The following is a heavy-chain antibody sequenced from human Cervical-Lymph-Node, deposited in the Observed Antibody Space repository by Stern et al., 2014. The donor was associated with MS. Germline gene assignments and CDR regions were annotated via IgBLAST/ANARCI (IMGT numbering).Heavy chain of an antibody. CDR2: IFPVFGTP. CDR3: ALSSETSDRWYSLGYDL. V-gene: IGHV1-69*01. D-gene: IGHD6-13*01. J-gene: IGHJ5*02. CDR1: GGTFSKFP. Sequence: QLVQSGAEVTKPWSSVKVSCKASGGTFSKFPSSCVRQAPGHGLEWMGVIFPVFGTPTYAQEFRGRVTITADVSTSTVYMELSSLRSDDTAVYYCALSSETSDRWYSLGYDLWGQGTLVTVSS.